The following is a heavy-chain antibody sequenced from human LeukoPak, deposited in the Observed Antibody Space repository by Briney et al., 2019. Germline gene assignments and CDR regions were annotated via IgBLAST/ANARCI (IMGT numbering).Heavy chain of an antibody. CDR3: ARRSADYGDLCLDY. J-gene: IGHJ4*02. Sequence: GGSLRLSCAASGFTVSSNYMTWVRQAPGKGLEWVSLIYSGDSTYYADSVKGRFTISRDNSKNTLYLQMNSLRAEDTAVYYCARRSADYGDLCLDYWGQGTLVTVSS. V-gene: IGHV3-66*01. CDR2: IYSGDST. D-gene: IGHD4-17*01. CDR1: GFTVSSNY.